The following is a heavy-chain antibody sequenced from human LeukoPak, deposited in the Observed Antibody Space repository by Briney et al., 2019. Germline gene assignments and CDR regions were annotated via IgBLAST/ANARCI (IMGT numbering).Heavy chain of an antibody. CDR2: IKEDGSEK. CDR1: GFTFSSYW. V-gene: IGHV3-7*01. D-gene: IGHD6-19*01. CDR3: ASSPVADY. Sequence: PGGSLRLPCAASGFTFSSYWMSWARQAPGKGLECVANIKEDGSEKYYVDSVKGRFTISRDNAKNSLYLQMNSLRAEDTAVYYCASSPVADYWGQGTLVTVSS. J-gene: IGHJ4*02.